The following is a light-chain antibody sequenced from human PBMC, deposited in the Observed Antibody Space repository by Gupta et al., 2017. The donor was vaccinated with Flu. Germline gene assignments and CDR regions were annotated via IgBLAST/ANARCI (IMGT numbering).Light chain of an antibody. J-gene: IGKJ1*01. CDR2: GAS. CDR3: QQHNNWPPWT. CDR1: QSVSSN. Sequence: VLPQSPATLSVSPGERATLSCRASQSVSSNLAWYQQKPGQAPRLLIYGASTRATGIPARFSGSGCGKELTLTISSRQSEDFAVYYCQQHNNWPPWTFGQGTKVEIK. V-gene: IGKV3-15*01.